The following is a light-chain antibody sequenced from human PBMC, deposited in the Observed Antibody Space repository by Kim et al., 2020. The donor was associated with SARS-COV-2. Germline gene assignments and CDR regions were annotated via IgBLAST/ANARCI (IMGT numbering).Light chain of an antibody. J-gene: IGLJ3*02. Sequence: RHRVTISCSGNSSNIGNNAVNWYQQFPGKAPKLLIYYNDLLSSGVSDRFSGSKSGTSASLAISGLQSEDEADYYCETWDDSVNGWVFGGGTQLTVL. CDR3: ETWDDSVNGWV. V-gene: IGLV1-36*01. CDR1: SSNIGNNA. CDR2: YND.